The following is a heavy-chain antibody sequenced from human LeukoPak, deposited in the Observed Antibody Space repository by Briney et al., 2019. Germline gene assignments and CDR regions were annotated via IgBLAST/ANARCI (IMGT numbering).Heavy chain of an antibody. CDR3: ARDSQDRSISFDY. CDR2: IYSGGTT. Sequence: GGSLRLSCAASGFTFSDYYMSWVRQAPGKGLECVSVIYSGGTTYYADSVKGRFTISRDSSKNTLYLQMNSLRAEDTAVYYCARDSQDRSISFDYWGQGTLVTVSS. D-gene: IGHD2-21*01. J-gene: IGHJ4*02. CDR1: GFTFSDYY. V-gene: IGHV3-53*01.